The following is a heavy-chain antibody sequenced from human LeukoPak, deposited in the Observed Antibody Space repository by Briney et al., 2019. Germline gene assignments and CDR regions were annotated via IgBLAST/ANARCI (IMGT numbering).Heavy chain of an antibody. J-gene: IGHJ4*02. CDR2: ISWDGGST. Sequence: PGGSLRLSCAVSGFTFDDYAMHWVRQAPGKGLEWVSLISWDGGSTYYVDSVKGRFTTSRDNAKNSLYLQMNSLRAEDTALYYCAKDASSGWYDYWGQGTLVTVSS. V-gene: IGHV3-43D*03. D-gene: IGHD6-19*01. CDR3: AKDASSGWYDY. CDR1: GFTFDDYA.